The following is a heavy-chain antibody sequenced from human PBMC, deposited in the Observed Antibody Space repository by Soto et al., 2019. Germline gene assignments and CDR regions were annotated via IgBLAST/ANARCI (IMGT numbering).Heavy chain of an antibody. CDR1: GFTLSRYA. CDR3: ANCPTLYTPTYNWFDP. CDR2: ITSSGGST. D-gene: IGHD2-15*01. V-gene: IGHV3-23*01. Sequence: EVQLLESGGGLVQPGGSLRLSCAGSGFTLSRYAMTWVRQAPGKGLEWVSTITSSGGSTYYADSVKGRFTISRDNSRNPLYLQMNSLRAEDTAVYYCANCPTLYTPTYNWFDPWGQGTLVTVSS. J-gene: IGHJ5*02.